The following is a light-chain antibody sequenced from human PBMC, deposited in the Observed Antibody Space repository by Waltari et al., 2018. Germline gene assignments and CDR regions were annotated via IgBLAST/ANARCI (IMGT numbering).Light chain of an antibody. Sequence: EIVLTQSPGTLSLSPGERASLSCRASQRVSRSYLAWYQQKPGQPPRLLIYGAFSRATGIPGRFSGSGSGTDFTLTISRLEPEDFEVYYWQQYGSSPLTFGGGTKVEIK. CDR1: QRVSRSY. CDR2: GAF. J-gene: IGKJ4*01. CDR3: QQYGSSPLT. V-gene: IGKV3-20*01.